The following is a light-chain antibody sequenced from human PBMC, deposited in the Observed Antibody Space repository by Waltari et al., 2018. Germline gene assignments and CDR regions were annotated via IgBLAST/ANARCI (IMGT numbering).Light chain of an antibody. V-gene: IGLV3-1*01. Sequence: SYELTQPPSVSVSPGQTASITCSGDNLGDLYACWYQQKPGQSPVLVIYQATKRPSGIPERFSGSNSGNTATLTISGTQAMDEADYYCQAWDSSTSHVVFGGGTKLTVL. CDR2: QAT. CDR3: QAWDSSTSHVV. J-gene: IGLJ2*01. CDR1: NLGDLY.